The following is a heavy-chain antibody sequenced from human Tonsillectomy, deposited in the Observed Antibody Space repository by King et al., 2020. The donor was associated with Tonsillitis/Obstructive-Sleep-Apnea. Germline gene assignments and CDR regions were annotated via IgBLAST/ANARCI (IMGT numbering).Heavy chain of an antibody. D-gene: IGHD1-26*01. J-gene: IGHJ4*02. Sequence: VQLVESGGGLVQPGGSLRLSCAASGFSFSNYEMNWVRQAPEKGLEWVSYISSGGDTVYYADSVKGRFTISRDNAKNSLYLQMNSLRGEDTAVYYCARGRFGIYSYWGQGTLVTVSS. CDR3: ARGRFGIYSY. CDR1: GFSFSNYE. CDR2: ISSGGDTV. V-gene: IGHV3-48*03.